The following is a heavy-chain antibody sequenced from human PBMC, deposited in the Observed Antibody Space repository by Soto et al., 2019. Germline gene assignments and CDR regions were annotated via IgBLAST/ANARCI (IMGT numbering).Heavy chain of an antibody. CDR3: ARDLQYPLRAGMDV. V-gene: IGHV1-58*02. Sequence: SVKVSCKASGFTFISSAMQWVRQARGQRLEWIGWIVVGSGNTNYVQKLQGRVTMTTDTSTSTAYMELRSLRSDDTAVYYCARDLQYPLRAGMDVWGQGTTVTVSS. D-gene: IGHD4-4*01. CDR2: IVVGSGNT. CDR1: GFTFISSA. J-gene: IGHJ6*02.